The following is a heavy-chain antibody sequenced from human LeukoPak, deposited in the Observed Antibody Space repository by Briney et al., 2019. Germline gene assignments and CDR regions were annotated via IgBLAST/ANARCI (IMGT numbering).Heavy chain of an antibody. CDR3: ARHKRLRGGRRCYGFRSGSFDY. V-gene: IGHV4-59*08. CDR2: IYHSGST. J-gene: IGHJ4*02. Sequence: SETLSLTCTVSGGSISTFYWSWIRQPPGKGLEWIGYIYHSGSTNYKSSLKSRATISVDRSKNQFSLKLSSVTAADTAVYYCARHKRLRGGRRCYGFRSGSFDYWGQGTLVTVSS. D-gene: IGHD2-15*01. CDR1: GGSISTFY.